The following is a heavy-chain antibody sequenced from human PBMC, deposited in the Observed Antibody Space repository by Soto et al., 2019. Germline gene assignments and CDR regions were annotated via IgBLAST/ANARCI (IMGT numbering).Heavy chain of an antibody. Sequence: GGSLRLSCAASGFTFSTYAMSWVRQAPGKGLEWVSGLSGATAYYAESVKGRFTISRDNSKNTLDLQMNSLRAEDTAVYYCAKAREIGVVITTSFDYWGQGT. V-gene: IGHV3-23*01. J-gene: IGHJ4*02. CDR3: AKAREIGVVITTSFDY. CDR2: LSGATA. CDR1: GFTFSTYA. D-gene: IGHD3-22*01.